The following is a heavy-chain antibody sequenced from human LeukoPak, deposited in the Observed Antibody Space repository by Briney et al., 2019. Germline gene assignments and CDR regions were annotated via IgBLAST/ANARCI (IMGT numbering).Heavy chain of an antibody. D-gene: IGHD5-12*01. J-gene: IGHJ4*02. CDR1: GFTFSSYV. Sequence: GGSLRLSCAASGFTFSSYVMHWVRQAPGKGLEWVAIISYDGSNEYYADSVKGRFTISRDNSKNTLYLQMISLRAEDAAVYYCASLSGFYFDYWGQGSLVTVSS. CDR3: ASLSGFYFDY. CDR2: ISYDGSNE. V-gene: IGHV3-30*04.